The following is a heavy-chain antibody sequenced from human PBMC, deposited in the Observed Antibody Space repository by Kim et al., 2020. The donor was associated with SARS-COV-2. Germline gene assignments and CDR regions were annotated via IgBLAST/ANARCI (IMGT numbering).Heavy chain of an antibody. D-gene: IGHD2-2*01. V-gene: IGHV3-33*01. J-gene: IGHJ6*02. CDR3: ARDEGRSCSTRIFHYYGVDV. CDR2: VWHDGITK. CDR1: EFTFSSHG. Sequence: GGSLRLSCAASEFTFSSHGMNWVRQAPGKGLEWVAYVWHDGITKYYADSVKGRFTISRDNSKNTLYLQMNSLRAEDTAVYYCARDEGRSCSTRIFHYYGVDVWGQGTTVTLPS.